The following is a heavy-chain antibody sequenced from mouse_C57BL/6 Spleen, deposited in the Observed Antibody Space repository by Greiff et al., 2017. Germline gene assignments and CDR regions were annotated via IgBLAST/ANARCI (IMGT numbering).Heavy chain of an antibody. D-gene: IGHD1-1*01. Sequence: EVKLMESGGGLVQPKGSLKLSCAASGFTFNTYAMHWVRQAPGKGLEWVGRIRSKSSNNATYYADSVKDRFTISRDDSQSMLYLQMNNLKTEDTAMYYCVRDYYGCSTWYFDVWGTGTTVTVSS. CDR2: IRSKSSNNAT. CDR3: VRDYYGCSTWYFDV. V-gene: IGHV10-3*01. J-gene: IGHJ1*03. CDR1: GFTFNTYA.